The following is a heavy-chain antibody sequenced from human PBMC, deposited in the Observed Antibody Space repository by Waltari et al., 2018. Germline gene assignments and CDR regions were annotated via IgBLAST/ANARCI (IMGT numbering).Heavy chain of an antibody. CDR3: ALDTGALWMDV. J-gene: IGHJ6*02. V-gene: IGHV1-46*01. CDR2: ITPRGGST. D-gene: IGHD2-21*01. Sequence: QVQLVQSGAEVKKPGASVKISCKTSEYTFTSSYIHWVRQAPGQGLEWMGIITPRGGSTIYAQKFQGRVTMTRDTSTSTVYMELSSLRSDDTAVYYCALDTGALWMDVWGQGTTVTVSS. CDR1: EYTFTSSY.